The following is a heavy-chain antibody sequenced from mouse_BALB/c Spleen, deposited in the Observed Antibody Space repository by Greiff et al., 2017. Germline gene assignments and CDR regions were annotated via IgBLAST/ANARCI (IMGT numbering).Heavy chain of an antibody. CDR3: AKGGYDGYYEQYFDV. CDR1: GYTFTDYY. V-gene: IGHV1-77*01. CDR2: IYPGSGNT. J-gene: IGHJ1*01. D-gene: IGHD2-3*01. Sequence: QVQLQQSGAELARPGASVKLSCKASGYTFTDYYINWVKQRTGQGLEWIGEIYPGSGNTYYNEKFKGKATLTADKSSSTAYMQLSSLTSEDSAVYFFAKGGYDGYYEQYFDVWGAGTTVTVSS.